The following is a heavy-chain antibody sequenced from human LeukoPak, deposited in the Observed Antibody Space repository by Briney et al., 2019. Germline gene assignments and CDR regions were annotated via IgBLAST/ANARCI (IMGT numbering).Heavy chain of an antibody. CDR3: AKLDYGDYVDAFDI. D-gene: IGHD4-17*01. CDR1: GFTFSSYG. J-gene: IGHJ3*02. Sequence: AGGSLRLSCAASGFTFSSYGMHWVRQAPGKGLEWVAVISYDGSNKYYADSVKGRFTISRDNSKNTLYLQMNSLRAEDTAVYYCAKLDYGDYVDAFDIWGQGTMVTVS. CDR2: ISYDGSNK. V-gene: IGHV3-30*18.